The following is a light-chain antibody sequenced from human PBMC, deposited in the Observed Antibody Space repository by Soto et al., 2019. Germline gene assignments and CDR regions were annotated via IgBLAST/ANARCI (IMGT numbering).Light chain of an antibody. CDR1: SSDVGGYNY. Sequence: QSALTQPPSASGSPGQSVTISCTGTSSDVGGYNYVSWYQQHPGKAPKLIISEVTKRPSGVPDRFSGSKSGNTASLTVSGLQAEDEADYYCCSYAGSDNDVFGGGTKVTVL. CDR2: EVT. V-gene: IGLV2-8*01. CDR3: CSYAGSDNDV. J-gene: IGLJ1*01.